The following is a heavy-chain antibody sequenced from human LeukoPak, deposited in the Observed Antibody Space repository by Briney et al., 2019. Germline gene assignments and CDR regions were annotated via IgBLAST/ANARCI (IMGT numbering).Heavy chain of an antibody. J-gene: IGHJ4*02. CDR2: ISSSSSYL. CDR1: GFTFSSYS. Sequence: PGGSLRLSCAASGFTFSSYSMNWVRQAPGKGLEWVSSISSSSSYLYHADSMKGRFTISRDNAKNSLYLQMNSLRAEDTAVYYCARPAYGSGSYYDYWGQGTLVTVSS. D-gene: IGHD3-10*01. CDR3: ARPAYGSGSYYDY. V-gene: IGHV3-21*01.